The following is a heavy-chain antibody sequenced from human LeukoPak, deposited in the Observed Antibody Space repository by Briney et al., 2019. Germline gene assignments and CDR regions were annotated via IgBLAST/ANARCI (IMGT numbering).Heavy chain of an antibody. CDR3: ARGPSFGVVIIQGFDY. D-gene: IGHD3-3*01. V-gene: IGHV4-34*01. J-gene: IGHJ4*02. CDR1: GGSFSGYY. CDR2: INHSGST. Sequence: SETLSLTCAVYGGSFSGYYWSWIRQPPGKGLEWIGEINHSGSTNYNPSLKSRVTISVDTSKNQFSLRLSSVTAADTAVYYCARGPSFGVVIIQGFDYWGQGTLVTVSS.